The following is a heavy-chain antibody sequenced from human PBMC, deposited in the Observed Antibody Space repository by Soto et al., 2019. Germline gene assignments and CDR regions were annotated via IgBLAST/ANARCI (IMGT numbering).Heavy chain of an antibody. D-gene: IGHD2-2*01. V-gene: IGHV3-23*01. Sequence: EVQLLESGGGLVQPGGSLRLSCEASGFTFSTYAMTWVRQAPGKGLEWVSTISLSGGNTNYADSVKGRFSVSRDNSKNTLSLQMNSLSAEATAVYYCTKDCQHASWGQGTLVTVSS. CDR2: ISLSGGNT. J-gene: IGHJ4*02. CDR1: GFTFSTYA. CDR3: TKDCQHAS.